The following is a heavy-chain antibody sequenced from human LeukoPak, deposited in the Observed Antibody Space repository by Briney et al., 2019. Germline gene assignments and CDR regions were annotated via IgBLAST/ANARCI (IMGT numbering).Heavy chain of an antibody. CDR2: ITGTGSTT. D-gene: IGHD5-12*01. V-gene: IGHV3-23*01. CDR1: GFTFSDYA. J-gene: IGHJ4*02. CDR3: AKSSDVVTRNVDC. Sequence: GGSLRLSCAASGFTFSDYAMTWVRQAPGKGLEWVSAITGTGSTTYYADCVKGRFSFSRDNSKNTVFLQMNSLRVEDTAIYYCAKSSDVVTRNVDCWGQGTLVTVSS.